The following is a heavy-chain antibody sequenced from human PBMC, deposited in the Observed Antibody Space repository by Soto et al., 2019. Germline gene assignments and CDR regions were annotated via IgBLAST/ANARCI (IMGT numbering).Heavy chain of an antibody. CDR2: IDPSDSYT. CDR3: ASAPDSSSWYYFDY. J-gene: IGHJ4*02. D-gene: IGHD6-13*01. Sequence: GESLKISCKGSGYSFTSYWISWVRQMPGKGLEWMGRIDPSDSYTNYSPSFQGHVTISADKSISTAYLQWSSLKASDTAMYYCASAPDSSSWYYFDYWGQGTLVTVSS. CDR1: GYSFTSYW. V-gene: IGHV5-10-1*01.